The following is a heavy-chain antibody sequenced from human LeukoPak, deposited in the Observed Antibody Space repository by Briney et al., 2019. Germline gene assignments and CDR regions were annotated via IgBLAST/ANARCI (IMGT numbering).Heavy chain of an antibody. CDR3: ARAGSGNRGNMDV. V-gene: IGHV4-59*12. J-gene: IGHJ6*03. CDR2: IYYSGSN. D-gene: IGHD3-3*01. Sequence: SETLSLTCTVSGGSISSYYWSWIRQPPGKGLEWIGYIYYSGSNNCNPSLKSRVTISVDTYKHQFSLKLNSVTAADTAVYYCARAGSGNRGNMDVWGKGTTVTVS. CDR1: GGSISSYY.